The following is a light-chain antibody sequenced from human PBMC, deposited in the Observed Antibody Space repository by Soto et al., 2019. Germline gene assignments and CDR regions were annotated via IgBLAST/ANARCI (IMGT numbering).Light chain of an antibody. CDR2: EVT. CDR1: SSDVGGYDS. CDR3: SSHTSGSTRV. J-gene: IGLJ1*01. Sequence: QSALTQPASVSGSPGQSIAISCTGTSSDVGGYDSVSWYQQQPDKAPKLMIYEVTKRPSGVSNRFSGSKSGNTASLTISGLQAEDEADYYCSSHTSGSTRVFGTGTKLTVL. V-gene: IGLV2-14*01.